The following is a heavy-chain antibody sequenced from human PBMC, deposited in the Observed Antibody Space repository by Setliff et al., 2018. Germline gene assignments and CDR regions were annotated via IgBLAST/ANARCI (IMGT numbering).Heavy chain of an antibody. J-gene: IGHJ6*03. CDR3: ARLGGDYWAGYYYYYMDV. Sequence: SVKVSCKASGGTFSSYAISWVRQAPGQGLEWMGGIIPILGIANYAQKFQGRVTITTDESTSTAYMELSSLRSEDTAVYYCARLGGDYWAGYYYYYMDVRGKGTTVTVSS. V-gene: IGHV1-69*10. CDR1: GGTFSSYA. CDR2: IIPILGIA. D-gene: IGHD4-17*01.